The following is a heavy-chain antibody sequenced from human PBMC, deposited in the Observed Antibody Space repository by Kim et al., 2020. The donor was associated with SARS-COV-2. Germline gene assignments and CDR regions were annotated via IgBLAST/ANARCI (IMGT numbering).Heavy chain of an antibody. Sequence: VKGRFTSSRDNAKSSVYLQMDSLRAEDTAVYYCARRIVAGSSSTRAGGMDVWGQGTTVTVSS. J-gene: IGHJ6*02. V-gene: IGHV3-21*06. D-gene: IGHD6-19*01. CDR3: ARRIVAGSSSTRAGGMDV.